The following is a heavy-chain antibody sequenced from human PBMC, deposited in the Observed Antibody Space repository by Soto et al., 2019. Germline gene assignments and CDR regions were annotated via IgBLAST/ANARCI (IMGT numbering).Heavy chain of an antibody. D-gene: IGHD6-13*01. V-gene: IGHV4-34*01. Sequence: PSETLSLPCAVYGASFSNYYWSWLRQPPGKGLEWIGEINHGGSTNYNPSLKSRVTMSIDTHKTQLSLKLTSVTAADTAIYYCAGAIRSSWNDAFHIWGQGTMVTVSS. CDR1: GASFSNYY. CDR3: AGAIRSSWNDAFHI. CDR2: INHGGST. J-gene: IGHJ3*02.